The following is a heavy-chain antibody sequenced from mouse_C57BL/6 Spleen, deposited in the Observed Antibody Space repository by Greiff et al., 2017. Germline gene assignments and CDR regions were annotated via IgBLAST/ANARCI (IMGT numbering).Heavy chain of an antibody. CDR1: GYTFTSYW. D-gene: IGHD1-1*01. Sequence: VQLQQPGAELVMPGASVKLSCKASGYTFTSYWMHWVKQRPGQGLEWIGEIDPSDSYTNYNQKFKGKSTLTVDKSSSTAYMQLSSLTSEDSAVYYCARGEYYYGSSHFDYWGQGTTLTVSS. CDR3: ARGEYYYGSSHFDY. J-gene: IGHJ2*01. V-gene: IGHV1-69*01. CDR2: IDPSDSYT.